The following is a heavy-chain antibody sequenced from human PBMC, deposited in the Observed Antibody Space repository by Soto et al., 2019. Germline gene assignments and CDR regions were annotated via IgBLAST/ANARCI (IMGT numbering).Heavy chain of an antibody. CDR3: ARALWFGEPSPFDP. CDR2: INHSGST. CDR1: GGSFSGYY. J-gene: IGHJ5*02. Sequence: SETLSLTCAVYGGSFSGYYLSWIRQPPGKGLEWIGEINHSGSTNYNPSLKSRVTISVDTSKNQFSLKLSSVTAADTAVYYCARALWFGEPSPFDPWGQGTLVTVS. D-gene: IGHD3-10*01. V-gene: IGHV4-34*01.